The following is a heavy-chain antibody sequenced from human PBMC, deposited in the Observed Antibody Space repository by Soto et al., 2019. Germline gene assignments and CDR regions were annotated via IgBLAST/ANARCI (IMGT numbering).Heavy chain of an antibody. D-gene: IGHD6-19*01. CDR1: GFTFSGYS. V-gene: IGHV3-21*06. CDR2: ISSRSTNI. CDR3: AKFTEPGYSSIWYYFEY. Sequence: GSLRLSCVGSGFTFSGYSMAWVRQAPGRGLEWVASISSRSTNIDYADSVKGQFTISRDNAKNLVSLQMSSLRGEDTALYYCAKFTEPGYSSIWYYFEYWGQGTPVTVSS. J-gene: IGHJ4*02.